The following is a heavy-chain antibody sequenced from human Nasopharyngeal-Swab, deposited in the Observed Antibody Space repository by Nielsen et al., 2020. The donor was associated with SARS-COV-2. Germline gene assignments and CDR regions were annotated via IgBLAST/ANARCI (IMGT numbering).Heavy chain of an antibody. J-gene: IGHJ5*02. CDR2: IFSNDEK. Sequence: SGPTLVKPTETLTLTCTVSGFSLSTARMGVGWIRQPPGKALEWLAHIFSNDEKSYSTSLKSRLTISKDTSKSQVVLTMTNMDPVDTATYYCARIVVVPAAMKGKGSWFDPWGQGTLVTVSS. CDR1: GFSLSTARMG. D-gene: IGHD2-2*01. CDR3: ARIVVVPAAMKGKGSWFDP. V-gene: IGHV2-26*01.